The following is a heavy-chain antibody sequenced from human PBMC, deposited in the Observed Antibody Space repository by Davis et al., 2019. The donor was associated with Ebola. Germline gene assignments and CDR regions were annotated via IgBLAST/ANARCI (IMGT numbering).Heavy chain of an antibody. D-gene: IGHD2-15*01. CDR1: GGSISSYY. J-gene: IGHJ4*02. CDR2: IYHSGST. V-gene: IGHV4-34*01. Sequence: PSETLSLTCTVSGGSISSYYWSWIRQPPGKGLEWIGEIYHSGSTNYNPSLKSRVTISLDKSKNQFSLKLSSVTAADTAVYYCARHGPRIGYCSGGSCFSPFDYWGQGTLVTVSS. CDR3: ARHGPRIGYCSGGSCFSPFDY.